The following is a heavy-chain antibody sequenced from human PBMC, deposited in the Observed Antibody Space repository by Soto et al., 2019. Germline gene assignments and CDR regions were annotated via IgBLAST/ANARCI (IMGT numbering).Heavy chain of an antibody. CDR3: AHDLKYSSSWYYFDY. CDR2: IYWDDDK. V-gene: IGHV2-5*02. D-gene: IGHD6-13*01. Sequence: QITLKESGPTLVKPTQTLTLTCTFSGFSLSTSGVGVGWIRQPPGKALEWLALIYWDDDKRYSPSLKSRLTSTKDTSKNQVVLTMTNMDPVDTATYYCAHDLKYSSSWYYFDYWGQGTLVTVSS. CDR1: GFSLSTSGVG. J-gene: IGHJ4*02.